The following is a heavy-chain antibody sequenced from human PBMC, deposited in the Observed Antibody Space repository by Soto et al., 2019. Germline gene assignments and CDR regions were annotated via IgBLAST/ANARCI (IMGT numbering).Heavy chain of an antibody. Sequence: QLQLQESGPGLVKPSETLSLTCTVSGGSISDSSYFWDWLRQPPGKGLEWIGNIYYSGSTYYNLSLKSRVTISVDTSKNQFSLKLSSVTAADTAVYYCARRGVSSYYSNYWGLGTLVTVSS. V-gene: IGHV4-39*01. D-gene: IGHD2-15*01. J-gene: IGHJ4*02. CDR1: GGSISDSSYF. CDR2: IYYSGST. CDR3: ARRGVSSYYSNY.